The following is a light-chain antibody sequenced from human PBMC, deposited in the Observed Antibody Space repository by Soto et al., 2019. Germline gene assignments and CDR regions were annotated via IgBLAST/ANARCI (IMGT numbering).Light chain of an antibody. CDR3: QQYYTTPRT. J-gene: IGKJ1*01. V-gene: IGKV4-1*01. Sequence: DIVRTQSPDSLAVSLGDRATITCKSSQSVLYSSNNKNYLTWYQQKPGQPPKLLIYWASTRESGVPDRFSGSGSGTHFTLAISSLQAEDVAVYYCQQYYTTPRTFGQGTKVEIK. CDR1: QSVLYSSNNKNY. CDR2: WAS.